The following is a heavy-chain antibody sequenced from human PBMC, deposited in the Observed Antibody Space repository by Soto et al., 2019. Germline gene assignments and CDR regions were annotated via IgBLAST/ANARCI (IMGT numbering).Heavy chain of an antibody. CDR2: IIPIFGTA. V-gene: IGHV1-69*13. CDR1: GGTFSSYA. Sequence: ASVKVSCKASGGTFSSYAISWVRQAPGQGLEWMGGIIPIFGTANYAQKFQGRVTITADESTSTAYMELSSLRSEDTAVYYCARDLCSGGSCYYYYGMDVWGQGTTVTVS. CDR3: ARDLCSGGSCYYYYGMDV. D-gene: IGHD2-15*01. J-gene: IGHJ6*02.